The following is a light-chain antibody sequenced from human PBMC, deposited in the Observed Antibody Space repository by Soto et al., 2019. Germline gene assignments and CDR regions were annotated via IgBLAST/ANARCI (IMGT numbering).Light chain of an antibody. V-gene: IGKV1-39*01. J-gene: IGKJ4*01. CDR2: AAS. CDR1: QSISNY. Sequence: DIQMTQSPSSLSASVGDRVTITCRASQSISNYLNWYQQKPGKAPKLLIYAASSLQSGVPSRFSGSGSGTDFTLTISSLQPEDFATYYCQPTYSTLALTFGGGTKVDIK. CDR3: QPTYSTLALT.